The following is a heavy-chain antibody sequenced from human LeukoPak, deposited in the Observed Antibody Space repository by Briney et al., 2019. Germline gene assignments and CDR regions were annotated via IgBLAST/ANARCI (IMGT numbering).Heavy chain of an antibody. J-gene: IGHJ4*02. V-gene: IGHV1-46*01. D-gene: IGHD5-18*01. CDR1: GYIFTSYY. CDR3: ARETQLWLIDY. CDR2: INPSGNSI. Sequence: GASVKVSCKASGYIFTSYYMHWVRQAPGQGLEWVGIINPSGNSISYAQKFQGRVTMTRDMSTSTVYMELRSLRFEDTAVYYCARETQLWLIDYWGQGTLVTVSS.